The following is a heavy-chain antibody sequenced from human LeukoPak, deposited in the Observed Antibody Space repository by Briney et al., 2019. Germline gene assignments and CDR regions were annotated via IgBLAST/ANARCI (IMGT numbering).Heavy chain of an antibody. CDR1: GGSISSSSYY. J-gene: IGHJ4*02. Sequence: SETLSLTCTVSGGSISSSSYYWGWIRQPPGKGLEWIGSIHYSGNTYYNPSLKSRVTMSVDTSKNQFSLRLSSVTAADTAVYYCASMGGSGSYYGLLDYWGQGTLVTVSS. D-gene: IGHD3-10*01. CDR3: ASMGGSGSYYGLLDY. CDR2: IHYSGNT. V-gene: IGHV4-39*07.